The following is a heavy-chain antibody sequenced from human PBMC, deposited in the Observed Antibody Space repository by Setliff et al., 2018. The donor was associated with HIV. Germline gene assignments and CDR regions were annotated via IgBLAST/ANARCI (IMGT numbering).Heavy chain of an antibody. CDR3: ARGYGGGYYFDY. CDR2: INHSGGA. CDR1: SGSFSGYH. D-gene: IGHD2-15*01. J-gene: IGHJ4*02. Sequence: PSETLSLTCAVYSGSFSGYHWTWIRQPPGKGLEWIGEINHSGGANYNPSLKRRVTMSVDTSKNQISLRLTSVTAADTAVYYCARGYGGGYYFDYWGQGTLVTVSS. V-gene: IGHV4-34*01.